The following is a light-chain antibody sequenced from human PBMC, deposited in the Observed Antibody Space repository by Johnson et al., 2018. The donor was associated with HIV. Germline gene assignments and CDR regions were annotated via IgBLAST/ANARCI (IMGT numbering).Light chain of an antibody. V-gene: IGLV1-51*01. CDR1: SSNIGNNY. CDR3: AKWYSNPRAGEWV. Sequence: QSVLTQPPSVSAAPGQKVTISCSGSSSNIGNNYVSWYQHLPGTAPKLLIYDNNKRPSRIPDRFSGSKSGTSATLGITGLQTGAEADNYCAKWYSNPRAGEWVFGSVTQVTVL. CDR2: DNN. J-gene: IGLJ1*01.